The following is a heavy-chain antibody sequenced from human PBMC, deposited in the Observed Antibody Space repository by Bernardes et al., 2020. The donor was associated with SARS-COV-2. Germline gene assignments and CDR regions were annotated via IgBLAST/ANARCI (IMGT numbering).Heavy chain of an antibody. CDR3: ARDNWSYGMDV. CDR1: RLTPSSYW. Sequence: GGCQRLFPAASRLTPSSYWMHWILPTPGKGLVWVSRINSDGSSPSYADSVKGRFTISRDNAKNTLYLQMNSLRAEDTAVYYCARDNWSYGMDVWGQATTVTVYS. CDR2: INSDGSSP. D-gene: IGHD3-3*01. J-gene: IGHJ6*02. V-gene: IGHV3-74*01.